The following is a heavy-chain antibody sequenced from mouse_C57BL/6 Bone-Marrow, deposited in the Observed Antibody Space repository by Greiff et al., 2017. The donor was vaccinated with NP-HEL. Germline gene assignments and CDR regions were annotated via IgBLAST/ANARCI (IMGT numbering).Heavy chain of an antibody. J-gene: IGHJ3*01. CDR3: AKGEGCTTVPFAY. CDR1: GFSLTSYG. V-gene: IGHV2-3*01. CDR2: IWGDGST. Sequence: VKLMESGPGLVAPSQSLSITCTVSGFSLTSYGVSWVRQPPGKGLEWLGVIWGDGSTNYHSDPISRLSISKDNSKSQVFLKLNSLQTDDTATCYCAKGEGCTTVPFAYWGQGTLVTVSA. D-gene: IGHD1-1*01.